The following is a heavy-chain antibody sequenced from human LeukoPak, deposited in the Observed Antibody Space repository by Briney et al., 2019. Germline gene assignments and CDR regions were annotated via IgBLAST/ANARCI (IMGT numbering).Heavy chain of an antibody. CDR1: GFTFSSYS. J-gene: IGHJ4*02. Sequence: GGSLRLSCAASGFTFSSYSMNWVRQAPGKGLEWVSSISSSGSYIYYADSVKGRFTLSRNHSRNTVYLQLSNLRVEDTAVYYCAKASWVSSADAVLWGQGTLVTVS. CDR2: ISSSGSYI. V-gene: IGHV3-21*04. D-gene: IGHD3-16*01. CDR3: AKASWVSSADAVL.